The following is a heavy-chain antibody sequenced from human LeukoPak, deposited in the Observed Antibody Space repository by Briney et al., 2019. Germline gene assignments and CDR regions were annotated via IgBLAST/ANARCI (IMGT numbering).Heavy chain of an antibody. CDR2: IYTSGST. CDR1: GGSISSGCYY. CDR3: ARERWELHWFDP. D-gene: IGHD1-26*01. Sequence: PSETLSLTCTVSGGSISSGCYYWSWIRQPAGKGLEWIGRIYTSGSTNYNPSLKSRVTISVDTSKNQFSLKLSSVTAADTAVYYCARERWELHWFDPWGQGTLVTVSS. V-gene: IGHV4-61*02. J-gene: IGHJ5*02.